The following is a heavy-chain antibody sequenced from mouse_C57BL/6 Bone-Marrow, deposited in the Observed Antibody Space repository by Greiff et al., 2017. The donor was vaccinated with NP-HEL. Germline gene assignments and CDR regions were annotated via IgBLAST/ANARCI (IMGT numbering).Heavy chain of an antibody. CDR1: GYTFTDYE. D-gene: IGHD1-1*01. V-gene: IGHV1-15*01. CDR2: IDPETGGT. CDR3: TRHGSSLFAY. J-gene: IGHJ3*01. Sequence: LVRPGASVTLSCKASGYTFTDYEMHWVKQTPVHGLEWIGAIDPETGGTAYNQKFKGKAILTADKSSSTAYMELRSLTSEDSAVYYCTRHGSSLFAYWGQGTLVTVSA.